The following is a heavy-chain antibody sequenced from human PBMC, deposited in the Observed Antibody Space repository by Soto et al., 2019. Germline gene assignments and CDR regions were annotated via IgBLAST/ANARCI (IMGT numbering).Heavy chain of an antibody. CDR1: GFTFSSYG. Sequence: QVQLVESGGGVVQPGRSLRLSCAASGFTFSSYGMHWVRQAPGKGLEWVAVIWYYGSNKYYADSVKGRFTISRDNSKNTLYLQMNSLRAEDTAVYYCARDPHLDVWGQGTTVTVSS. CDR2: IWYYGSNK. CDR3: ARDPHLDV. V-gene: IGHV3-33*01. J-gene: IGHJ6*02.